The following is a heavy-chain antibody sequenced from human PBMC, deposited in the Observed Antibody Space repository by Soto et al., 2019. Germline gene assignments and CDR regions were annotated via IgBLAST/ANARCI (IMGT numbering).Heavy chain of an antibody. CDR2: IKQGGNEK. CDR3: VGALTYEVPYYYYGMDV. D-gene: IGHD3-16*01. J-gene: IGHJ6*02. CDR1: GFMFSTYL. V-gene: IGHV3-7*01. Sequence: GGSLRLSCEASGFMFSTYLMSWVRQAPGKGLEWVANIKQGGNEKFYVDSVKGRFTISRDNAKKSLFLQMNSLRPEDTAVYYCVGALTYEVPYYYYGMDVWGQGTTVTVPS.